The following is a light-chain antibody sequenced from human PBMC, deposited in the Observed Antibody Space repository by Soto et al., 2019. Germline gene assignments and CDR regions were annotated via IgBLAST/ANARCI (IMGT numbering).Light chain of an antibody. CDR3: QQYNNWWT. CDR2: GAS. CDR1: QSINSN. V-gene: IGKV3-15*01. Sequence: VMTQSPATLSVSPEERATLSCTASQSINSNLAWYQQRPGQAPRLLIYGASTRATGIPARFSGSGSGTEFTLTISSLQSEDFAVYYCQQYNNWWTFGQGTKVDIK. J-gene: IGKJ1*01.